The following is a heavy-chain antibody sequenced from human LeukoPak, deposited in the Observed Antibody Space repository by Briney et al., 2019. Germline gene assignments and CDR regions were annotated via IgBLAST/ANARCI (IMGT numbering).Heavy chain of an antibody. CDR1: GFTFSSYG. CDR2: ISYDGSNK. V-gene: IGHV3-30*18. CDR3: AKDPQDEHYFDY. Sequence: GGSPRLSCAASGFTFSSYGMHWVRQAPGKGLEWVAVISYDGSNKYYADSVKGQFTISGDNSKNTLYLQMNSLRAEDTAVYYCAKDPQDEHYFDYWGQGTLVTVSS. J-gene: IGHJ4*02.